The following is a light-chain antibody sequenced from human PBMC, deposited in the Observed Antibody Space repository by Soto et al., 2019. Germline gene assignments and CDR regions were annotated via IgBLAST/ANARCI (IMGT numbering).Light chain of an antibody. Sequence: QSALTQHASVYGSPGQSITISCTGTSSDIGAYNYVSWYQQHPGKAPKLMIYGVTNRPSGVSNRFSGSKSGNTASLTISGLQAEDEADYYCSSYTTSSTLGFGGGTKLTVL. CDR3: SSYTTSSTLG. CDR2: GVT. CDR1: SSDIGAYNY. J-gene: IGLJ2*01. V-gene: IGLV2-14*01.